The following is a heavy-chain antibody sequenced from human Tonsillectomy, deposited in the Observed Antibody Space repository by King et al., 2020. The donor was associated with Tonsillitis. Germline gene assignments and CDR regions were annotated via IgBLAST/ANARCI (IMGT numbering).Heavy chain of an antibody. CDR3: ARGTAMFDY. Sequence: DVQLVESGGGLVQPGGSLRLSCAASGFTFSNYYMTWVRQAPGKGLEWVANIKQDGSDKYYVASVKGRFTISRDNAKNSLYLQMNSLRAEDTAVYYCARGTAMFDYWGQGTLVTVPS. D-gene: IGHD5-18*01. V-gene: IGHV3-7*03. CDR1: GFTFSNYY. CDR2: IKQDGSDK. J-gene: IGHJ4*02.